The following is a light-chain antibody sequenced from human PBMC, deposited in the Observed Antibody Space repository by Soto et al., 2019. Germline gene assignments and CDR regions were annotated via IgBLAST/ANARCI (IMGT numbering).Light chain of an antibody. CDR2: GGS. CDR1: QSVSSNH. Sequence: PGERATLSCRASQSVSSNHLAWYQQKPGQAPRLLIYGGSSRATGIPDRLSGSRSGTDFTLTISRLEPEDSAVYSCQQYGTSPHTFGQGTRRESK. V-gene: IGKV3-20*01. J-gene: IGKJ5*01. CDR3: QQYGTSPHT.